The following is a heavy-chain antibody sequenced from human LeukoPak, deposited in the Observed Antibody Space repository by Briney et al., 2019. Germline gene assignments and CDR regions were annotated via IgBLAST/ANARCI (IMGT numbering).Heavy chain of an antibody. CDR1: GGTSSSYA. D-gene: IGHD3-10*01. V-gene: IGHV1-69*05. CDR2: IIPIFGTA. J-gene: IGHJ5*02. Sequence: GASVKVSCKASGGTSSSYAISWVRQAPVQGLEWMGGIIPIFGTANYAQKFQGRVTITTDESTSTAYMELSSLRSEDTAVYYCARDTYYYGSGTYNWFDPWGQGTLVTVSS. CDR3: ARDTYYYGSGTYNWFDP.